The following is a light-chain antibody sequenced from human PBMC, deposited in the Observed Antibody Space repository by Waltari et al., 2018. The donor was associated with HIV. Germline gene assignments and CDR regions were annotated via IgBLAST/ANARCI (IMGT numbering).Light chain of an antibody. CDR2: AVS. Sequence: QSALTQPASVYGSPGQPITISCTGTSSDVGGYNYVSCYQQHPGKAPKLMIYAVSNRPSGVSNRFSGSKSGNTASLTISGLQAEDEADYYCSSYTSSRSYVFGTGTRVTV. J-gene: IGLJ1*01. V-gene: IGLV2-14*03. CDR1: SSDVGGYNY. CDR3: SSYTSSRSYV.